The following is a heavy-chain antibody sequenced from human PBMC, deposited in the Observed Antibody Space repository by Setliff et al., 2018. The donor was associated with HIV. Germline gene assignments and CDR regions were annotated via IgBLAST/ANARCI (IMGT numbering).Heavy chain of an antibody. J-gene: IGHJ4*02. Sequence: SVKVSCKASGGTFRNYAISWVRQAPGQGLEWMGGIIRIFGSTKYAQKFLDRVTITADESTNTVEMELSSLTSEDTAVYYCARLPRGWLVSTPHYWGQGTLVTVSS. CDR3: ARLPRGWLVSTPHY. V-gene: IGHV1-69*13. D-gene: IGHD6-6*01. CDR1: GGTFRNYA. CDR2: IIRIFGST.